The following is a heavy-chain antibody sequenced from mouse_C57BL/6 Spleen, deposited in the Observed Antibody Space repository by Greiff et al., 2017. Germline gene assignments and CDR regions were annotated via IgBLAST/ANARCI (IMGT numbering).Heavy chain of an antibody. CDR1: GYTFTSYW. D-gene: IGHD4-1*01. CDR2: IYPSDSET. J-gene: IGHJ2*01. V-gene: IGHV1-61*01. CDR3: ARRRANWAFDD. Sequence: QVQLQQPGAELVRPGSSVKLSCKASGYTFTSYWMDWVKQRPGQGLEWIGNIYPSDSETHYNQKFKDKATLTVDKSSSTAYMQLSSLTSEDSAVYYCARRRANWAFDDWGQGTTLTVSS.